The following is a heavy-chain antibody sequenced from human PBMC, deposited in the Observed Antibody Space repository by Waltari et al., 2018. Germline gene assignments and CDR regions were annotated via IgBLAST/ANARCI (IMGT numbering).Heavy chain of an antibody. J-gene: IGHJ6*02. CDR3: ARGPRPDIAARLYYYYGMDV. CDR2: INHSGST. Sequence: QVQLQQWGAGLLKPSETLSLPCAVYGGSFSGYYWSWIRPPPAKGLEWIGEINHSGSTNYNPSLKSRVTISVDTSKNQFSLKLSSVTAADTAVYYCARGPRPDIAARLYYYYGMDVWGQGTTVTVSS. CDR1: GGSFSGYY. V-gene: IGHV4-34*01. D-gene: IGHD6-6*01.